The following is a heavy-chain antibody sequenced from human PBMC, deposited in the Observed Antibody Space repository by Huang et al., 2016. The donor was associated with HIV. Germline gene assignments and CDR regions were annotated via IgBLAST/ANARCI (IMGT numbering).Heavy chain of an antibody. V-gene: IGHV4-59*11. D-gene: IGHD3-10*01. J-gene: IGHJ4*02. CDR2: IYYSGST. CDR3: ARDTMVRGFDY. CDR1: GGSISSHY. Sequence: QVQLQESGPGLVKPSETLSLTCTVSGGSISSHYWSWIRQPPGKGREWMGSIYYSGSTNSNPSLNSRVTISVDTSKNQFSLKLSSVTAADTAVYYCARDTMVRGFDYWGQGTLVTVSS.